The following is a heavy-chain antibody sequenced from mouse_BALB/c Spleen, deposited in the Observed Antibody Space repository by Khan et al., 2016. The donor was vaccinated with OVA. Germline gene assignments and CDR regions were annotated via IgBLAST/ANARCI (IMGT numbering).Heavy chain of an antibody. V-gene: IGHV1-69*02. CDR1: GYTFTNYW. CDR2: VYPSDSYT. Sequence: QVQLQQSGAELVRPGASVKLSCKASGYTFTNYWINWVKQRPGQGLEWIGNVYPSDSYTNYNQKFKDKATLTVDKSSSTAYMQLSSPTSDASAVYYWTREGVDGSSVAYWGQGTLVTVSA. CDR3: TREGVDGSSVAY. J-gene: IGHJ3*01. D-gene: IGHD2-3*01.